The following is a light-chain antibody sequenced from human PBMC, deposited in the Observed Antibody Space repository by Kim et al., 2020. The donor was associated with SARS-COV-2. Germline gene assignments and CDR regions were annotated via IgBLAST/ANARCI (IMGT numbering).Light chain of an antibody. CDR1: QSVSSSY. CDR3: QQYGCYAT. Sequence: EIVLTQSPGTLSLSPGERATLSCRASQSVSSSYLAWYQQKPGQAPRLLIYGASSRATGIPDRFSGSGSGTDFTLTISILEPEDFAVYYCQQYGCYATFGQGTKLEI. V-gene: IGKV3-20*01. CDR2: GAS. J-gene: IGKJ2*01.